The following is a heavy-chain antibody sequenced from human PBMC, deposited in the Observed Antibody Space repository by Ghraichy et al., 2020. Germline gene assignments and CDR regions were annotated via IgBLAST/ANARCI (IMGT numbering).Heavy chain of an antibody. CDR2: IDWDDDK. CDR1: GFSLSTSGMC. CDR3: ARTLLGLGDSGRRGFGWFDP. Sequence: SGPTLVKPTQTLTLTCTFSGFSLSTSGMCVSWIRQPPGKALEWLARIDWDDDKYYSTSLKTRLTISKDTSKNQVVLTMTNMDPVDTATYYCARTLLGLGDSGRRGFGWFDPWGQGTLVTVSS. J-gene: IGHJ5*02. V-gene: IGHV2-70*11. D-gene: IGHD4-17*01.